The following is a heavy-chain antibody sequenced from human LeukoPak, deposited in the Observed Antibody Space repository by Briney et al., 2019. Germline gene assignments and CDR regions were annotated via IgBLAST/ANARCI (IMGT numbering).Heavy chain of an antibody. J-gene: IGHJ4*02. CDR3: ARGHNSAFDY. Sequence: GGSLRLSCAASGFTFSSYKMNWVRQAPGKGLEWVSYISNSGSTIYYADSVKGRLTISRDNAKNSLHLQRNSLRVEDTAVYYCARGHNSAFDYWGQGTLVTVSS. D-gene: IGHD1-1*01. CDR1: GFTFSSYK. CDR2: ISNSGSTI. V-gene: IGHV3-48*04.